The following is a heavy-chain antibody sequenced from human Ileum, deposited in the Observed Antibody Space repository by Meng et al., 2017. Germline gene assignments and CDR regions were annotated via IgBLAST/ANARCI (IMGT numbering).Heavy chain of an antibody. V-gene: IGHV4-4*02. CDR2: IFQSGST. D-gene: IGHD1-14*01. J-gene: IGHJ4*02. CDR3: AKAAAYNLDI. Sequence: QVQLPESGPGLVKSSGTLSLTSAVCGVSISSAIWWGWVRQPPGKGLEWIGEIFQSGSTNYNPSLKGRVSISVDKSKNHLSLSLSSVTAADTAVYYCAKAAAYNLDIWGQGALVTVSS. CDR1: GVSISSAIW.